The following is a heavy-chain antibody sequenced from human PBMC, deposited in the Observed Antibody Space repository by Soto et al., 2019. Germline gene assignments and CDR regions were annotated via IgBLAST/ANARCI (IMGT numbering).Heavy chain of an antibody. Sequence: QLHLVQSGAVVKKPGASVTVSCSASGYPVTAYYMHWVRQAPGRGLEWMGGINPATGAAKYTQTFQGRVTMTRGTSTSKVFMELGGLTSEDTAVFYFARGGGVGVAGSAAFDMWGQGTLVTVSS. CDR2: INPATGAA. J-gene: IGHJ3*02. D-gene: IGHD3-3*01. CDR1: GYPVTAYY. V-gene: IGHV1-2*02. CDR3: ARGGGVGVAGSAAFDM.